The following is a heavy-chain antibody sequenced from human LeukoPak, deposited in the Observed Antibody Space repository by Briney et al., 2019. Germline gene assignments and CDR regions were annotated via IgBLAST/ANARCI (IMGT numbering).Heavy chain of an antibody. D-gene: IGHD3-22*01. Sequence: PGGPLRLSCAASGFTFSSYGMHWVRQAPGKGLEWVAVISYDGSNKYYADSVKGRFTISRDNSKNTLYLQMNSLRAEDTAVYYCTTDLLGDYYDSSGYPGNAFDIWGQGTMVTVSS. CDR1: GFTFSSYG. J-gene: IGHJ3*02. CDR2: ISYDGSNK. CDR3: TTDLLGDYYDSSGYPGNAFDI. V-gene: IGHV3-30*03.